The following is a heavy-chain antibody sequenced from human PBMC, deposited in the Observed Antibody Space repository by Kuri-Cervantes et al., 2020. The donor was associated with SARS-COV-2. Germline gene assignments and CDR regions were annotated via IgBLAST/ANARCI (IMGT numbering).Heavy chain of an antibody. J-gene: IGHJ1*01. CDR2: IYYTGNT. CDR1: RGSISSSSYY. V-gene: IGHV4-39*07. CDR3: AREYSGSYYVLGLTEYFQH. Sequence: GSLRLSCIVSRGSISSSSYYWGWIRQPPGKGLEWIGSIYYTGNTYYNPSLNSRVTISVDTSKNQFSLKLSSVTAADTAVYYCAREYSGSYYVLGLTEYFQHWGQGTLVTVSS. D-gene: IGHD1-26*01.